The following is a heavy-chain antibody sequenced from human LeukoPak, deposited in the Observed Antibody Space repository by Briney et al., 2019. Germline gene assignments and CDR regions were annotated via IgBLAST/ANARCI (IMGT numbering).Heavy chain of an antibody. V-gene: IGHV1-69*04. J-gene: IGHJ4*02. Sequence: GASVKVSCKASGGTFSSYAISWVRQAPGQGLEWMGRIIPILGIANYAQKFQGRVTITADKSTSTAYMELSSLRSEDTAVYYCAREGGLLYFDYWGQGTLVTASS. CDR2: IIPILGIA. CDR1: GGTFSSYA. D-gene: IGHD1-26*01. CDR3: AREGGLLYFDY.